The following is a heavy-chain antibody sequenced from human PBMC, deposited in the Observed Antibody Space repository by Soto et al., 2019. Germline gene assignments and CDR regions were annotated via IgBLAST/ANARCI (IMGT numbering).Heavy chain of an antibody. CDR1: GFTFSSYS. Sequence: GGSLRLSCAASGFTFSSYSMNWVRQAPGKGLEWVSYISSSSSTIYYADSVKGRFTISRDNAKNSLYLQMNSLRDEDTAVYYCGGPESSSSSYGMDVWGKGTTVTVSS. V-gene: IGHV3-48*02. CDR2: ISSSSSTI. J-gene: IGHJ6*04. CDR3: GGPESSSSSYGMDV. D-gene: IGHD6-6*01.